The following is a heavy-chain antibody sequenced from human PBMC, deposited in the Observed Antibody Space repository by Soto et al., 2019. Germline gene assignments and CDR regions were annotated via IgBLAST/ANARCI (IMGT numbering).Heavy chain of an antibody. Sequence: PSDTLSLTCTVFGGSISSYYWSWIRQPPGKGLEWIGYIYYSGSTNYNPSLKSRVTISVDTSKNQFSLKLSSVTAADTDVYYCARVWGYYFDNWGQGTLVTVSS. D-gene: IGHD2-21*01. CDR2: IYYSGST. V-gene: IGHV4-59*01. J-gene: IGHJ4*02. CDR1: GGSISSYY. CDR3: ARVWGYYFDN.